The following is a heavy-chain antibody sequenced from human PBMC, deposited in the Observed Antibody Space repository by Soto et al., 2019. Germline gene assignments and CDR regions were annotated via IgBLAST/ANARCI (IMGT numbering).Heavy chain of an antibody. Sequence: SETLSLTCTVSGGSISSYYWSWIRQPPGKGLEWIGYIYYSGGTNYNPSLKSRVTISVDTSKNQFSLKLSSVTAADTAVYYCARGIAVAGSFDYWGQGTLVTVSS. J-gene: IGHJ4*02. CDR3: ARGIAVAGSFDY. V-gene: IGHV4-59*01. CDR1: GGSISSYY. D-gene: IGHD6-19*01. CDR2: IYYSGGT.